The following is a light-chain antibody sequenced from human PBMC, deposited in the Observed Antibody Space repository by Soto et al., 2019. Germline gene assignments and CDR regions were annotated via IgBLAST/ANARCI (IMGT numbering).Light chain of an antibody. CDR1: QSVSGN. J-gene: IGKJ2*01. V-gene: IGKV3-15*01. Sequence: EIVMTQSPATLSVFPGERATLSCRASQSVSGNLVWYQQKPGQAPKLLIYNTFTMATGIPVRFSGSGSGTEFTLTISSLQPEDVAVYYCQQYNNWPYTFGQGTKLEIK. CDR2: NTF. CDR3: QQYNNWPYT.